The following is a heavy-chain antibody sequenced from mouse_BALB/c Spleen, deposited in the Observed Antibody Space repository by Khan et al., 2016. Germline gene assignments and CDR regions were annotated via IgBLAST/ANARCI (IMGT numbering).Heavy chain of an antibody. CDR1: GFTFSSYA. J-gene: IGHJ1*01. Sequence: VQLKESGGGLVKPGGSLKLSCAASGFTFSSYAMSWVRQTPEKRLEWVASISSGGSTYYPDSVKGRFTISRDNPRHILYLRMNLLRSEDSSMYYCASPYYYGWYFDVWGAGTTVTVSS. V-gene: IGHV5-6-5*01. CDR3: ASPYYYGWYFDV. CDR2: ISSGGST. D-gene: IGHD1-1*01.